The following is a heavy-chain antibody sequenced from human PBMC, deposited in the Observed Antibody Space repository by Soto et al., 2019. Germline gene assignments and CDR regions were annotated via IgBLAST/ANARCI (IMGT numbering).Heavy chain of an antibody. Sequence: SETLSLTCTVSGGSISSYYWSWIRQPAGNGLEWTGRIYTSGSTNYNPSLKSRLTMSADTSKHQFSLKLSSVTAADTAVYYCAREVYYGGNRMDYWGQGTLVTVSS. J-gene: IGHJ4*02. CDR1: GGSISSYY. CDR2: IYTSGST. V-gene: IGHV4-4*07. D-gene: IGHD4-17*01. CDR3: AREVYYGGNRMDY.